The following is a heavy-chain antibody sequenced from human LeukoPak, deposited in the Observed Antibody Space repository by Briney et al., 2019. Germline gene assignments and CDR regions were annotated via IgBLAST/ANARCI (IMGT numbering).Heavy chain of an antibody. CDR3: AIARSGSYFFRFDY. J-gene: IGHJ4*02. Sequence: SQTLSLTCTVSGGSISSGGYYWSWLRQHPGKGLEWIGYIYYSGSTSYNPSLKSRVTISVDTSKNQFSLKLSSVAAADTAVYYCAIARSGSYFFRFDYWGQGTLVTVSS. CDR1: GGSISSGGYY. V-gene: IGHV4-31*03. CDR2: IYYSGST. D-gene: IGHD1-26*01.